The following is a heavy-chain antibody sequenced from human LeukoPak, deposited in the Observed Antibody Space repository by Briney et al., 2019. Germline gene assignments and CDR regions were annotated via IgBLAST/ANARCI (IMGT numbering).Heavy chain of an antibody. J-gene: IGHJ4*02. D-gene: IGHD3-10*01. V-gene: IGHV1-24*01. Sequence: ASVKVSCKVSGYTLTELSMHWVRQAPGKGLEWMGGFDPEGGETIYAQKFQGRVTMTEDTSTDTAYMELSSLRSEDTAVYYCATDSNYYGSGSVSAFDYWGQGTLVTVSS. CDR1: GYTLTELS. CDR2: FDPEGGET. CDR3: ATDSNYYGSGSVSAFDY.